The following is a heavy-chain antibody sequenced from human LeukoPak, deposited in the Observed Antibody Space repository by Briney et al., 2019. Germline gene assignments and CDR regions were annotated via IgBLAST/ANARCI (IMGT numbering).Heavy chain of an antibody. CDR3: GRGPVSQLYGMDV. V-gene: IGHV1-69*04. J-gene: IGHJ6*02. CDR2: IIPTLGIA. D-gene: IGHD1-1*01. CDR1: GGTFSSYA. Sequence: SVKVSCKASGGTFSSYAISWVRQAPGQGLEWMGRIIPTLGIANYAQKFQGRVTITADKSTSTAYMELSSLRSEDTAVYYCGRGPVSQLYGMDVWGQGTTVTVSS.